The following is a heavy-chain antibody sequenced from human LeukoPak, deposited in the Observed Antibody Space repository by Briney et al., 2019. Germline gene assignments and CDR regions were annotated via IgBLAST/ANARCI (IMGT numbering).Heavy chain of an antibody. D-gene: IGHD6-19*01. CDR1: GFTFSFSTYG. V-gene: IGHV3-33*01. CDR3: ARDRSASIAVVTAEIDY. Sequence: GGSLRLSCAASGFTFSFSTYGMHWVRQAPGKGLEWVAIIWYDGSDKYYADSVKGRFTISRDNSKNTLYLQMNSLRAEDTAVYYCARDRSASIAVVTAEIDYWGQGTLVTVSS. CDR2: IWYDGSDK. J-gene: IGHJ4*02.